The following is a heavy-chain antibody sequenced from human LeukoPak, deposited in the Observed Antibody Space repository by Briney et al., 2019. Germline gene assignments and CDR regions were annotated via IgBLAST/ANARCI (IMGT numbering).Heavy chain of an antibody. J-gene: IGHJ4*02. D-gene: IGHD5-18*01. CDR2: IYSGGST. V-gene: IGHV3-53*04. CDR3: ARGLDSYGSYGVKSGQGEFDY. CDR1: GFTVSSNY. Sequence: PGGSLRLSCAASGFTVSSNYMSWVRQAPGKGLEWVSVIYSGGSTYYADSVKGRFTISRHNSKNTLYLQMNSLRAEDTAVYYCARGLDSYGSYGVKSGQGEFDYWGQGTLVTVSS.